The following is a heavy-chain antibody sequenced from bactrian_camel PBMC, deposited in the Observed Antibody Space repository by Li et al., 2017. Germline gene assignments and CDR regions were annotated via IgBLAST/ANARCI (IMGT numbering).Heavy chain of an antibody. J-gene: IGHJ4*01. D-gene: IGHD5*01. V-gene: IGHV3S54*01. Sequence: HVQLVESGGGSVQARESLRLSCVASEYIGCMGWFRQTPGKMREVVAATDVDGTYYATSVKGRFTISIDNAKSTLYLQMNNLRADDTAMYYCAIGLFADFGLGRGTQVTVS. CDR1: EYIGC. CDR2: TDVDGT.